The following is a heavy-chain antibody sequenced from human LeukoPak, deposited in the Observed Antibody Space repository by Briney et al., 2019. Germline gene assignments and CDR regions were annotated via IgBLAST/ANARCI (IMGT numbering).Heavy chain of an antibody. D-gene: IGHD2-15*01. CDR2: LDSGAKT. CDR1: GFAVRSNF. V-gene: IGHV3-66*01. CDR3: AKDKAAPGYCTSDSYYSDY. Sequence: GGSLRLSCAVFGFAVRSNFVSWVRQAPGKGPEWVSGLDSGAKTSYADSVKGRFTIFRDNSNNILYLQMNDLRPGDTAVYYCAKDKAAPGYCTSDSYYSDYWGQGTMVTVPT. J-gene: IGHJ4*02.